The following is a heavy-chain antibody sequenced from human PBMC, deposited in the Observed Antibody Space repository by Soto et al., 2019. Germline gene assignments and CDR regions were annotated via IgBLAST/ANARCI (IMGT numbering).Heavy chain of an antibody. V-gene: IGHV4-39*01. Sequence: PSETLSLTCTVSGGSIGSSSYYWGWIRQPPGKGLEWIGSIYYSGSTYYNPSLKSRVTISVDTSKNQFSLKLSSVTAADTAVYYCARHARATGYPGDYFDYWGQGTLVTVSS. CDR2: IYYSGST. D-gene: IGHD3-9*01. CDR3: ARHARATGYPGDYFDY. CDR1: GGSIGSSSYY. J-gene: IGHJ4*02.